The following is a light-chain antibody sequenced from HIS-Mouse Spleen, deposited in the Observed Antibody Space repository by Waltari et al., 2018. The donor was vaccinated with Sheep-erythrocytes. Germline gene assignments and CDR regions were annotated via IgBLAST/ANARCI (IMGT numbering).Light chain of an antibody. J-gene: IGLJ3*02. V-gene: IGLV2-23*01. CDR1: SPAVGSYTL. CDR2: VGS. Sequence: QSALTQPASVSGSPGQSLTISCTGTSPAVGSYTLVPWYQQHPGKAPKLMIYVGSNRPSGVSNRFSGSKSGNTASLTISGLQAEDEADYYCCSYAGSSTPWVFGGGTKLTVL. CDR3: CSYAGSSTPWV.